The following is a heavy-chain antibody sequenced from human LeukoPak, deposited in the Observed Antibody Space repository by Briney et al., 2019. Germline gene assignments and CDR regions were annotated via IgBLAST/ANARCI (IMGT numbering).Heavy chain of an antibody. CDR3: ARSPGIAVAYFDY. CDR1: GGSISSYY. J-gene: IGHJ4*02. D-gene: IGHD6-19*01. CDR2: IYYSGST. V-gene: IGHV4-59*08. Sequence: SETLSLTCTVSGGSISSYYWSWIRQPPGKGLEWIGYIYYSGSTNYNPSLKSRVTISVDTSKNQFSLKLNSVTAADTAVYYCARSPGIAVAYFDYWGQGTLVTVSS.